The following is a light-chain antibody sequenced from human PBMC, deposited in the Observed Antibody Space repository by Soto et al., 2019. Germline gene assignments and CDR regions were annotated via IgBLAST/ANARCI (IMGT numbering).Light chain of an antibody. CDR3: QSYDSSLRVL. Sequence: QSVLTQPPSVSGAPGQRVTLSCTGSSSNIGAYDVHWYQQLPRTAPKLVIYGNSSRPPGVPDRFSGSKSGTSASLAITGLQAEDEADYYCQSYDSSLRVLFGGGTKLTVL. V-gene: IGLV1-40*01. CDR1: SSNIGAYD. J-gene: IGLJ2*01. CDR2: GNS.